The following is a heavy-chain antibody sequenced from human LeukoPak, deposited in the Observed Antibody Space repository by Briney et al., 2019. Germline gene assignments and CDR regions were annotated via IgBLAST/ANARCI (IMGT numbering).Heavy chain of an antibody. CDR1: GGSISSGDYY. J-gene: IGHJ5*02. D-gene: IGHD5-12*01. V-gene: IGHV4-30-4*01. CDR2: IYYSGST. Sequence: PSQTLSLTCTVSGGSISSGDYYWSWIRQPPGKGLEWIGYIYYSGSTYYNPSLKSRVTISVDTSKNQFSLKLSPVTAADTAVYYCTRGWLRLGAPKPWFDPWGQGTLVTVSS. CDR3: TRGWLRLGAPKPWFDP.